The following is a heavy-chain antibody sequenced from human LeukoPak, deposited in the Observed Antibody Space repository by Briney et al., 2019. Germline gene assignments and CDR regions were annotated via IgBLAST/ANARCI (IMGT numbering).Heavy chain of an antibody. Sequence: GGSLRLSCAASGFTFGSYGMHWVRQAPGKGPEWAAVIWYDGSNIYYADSVKGRFTISRDNSKNTLFLQMNSLRAEATAVYYCARGSDKPDYWGQGTLVTVSS. CDR1: GFTFGSYG. J-gene: IGHJ4*01. CDR3: ARGSDKPDY. V-gene: IGHV3-33*01. CDR2: IWYDGSNI.